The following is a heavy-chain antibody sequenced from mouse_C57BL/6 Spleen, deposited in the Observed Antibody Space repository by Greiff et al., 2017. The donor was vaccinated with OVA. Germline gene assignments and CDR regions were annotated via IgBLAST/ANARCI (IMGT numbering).Heavy chain of an antibody. CDR1: GYTFTDYY. D-gene: IGHD1-1*01. CDR3: ARPSFTDYFDY. V-gene: IGHV1-26*01. J-gene: IGHJ2*01. CDR2: INPNNGGT. Sequence: EVQLQQSGPELVKPGASVKISCKASGYTFTDYYMNWVKQSHGKSLEWIGDINPNNGGTSYNQKFKGKATLTVDKSSSTAYMELRSLTSEDSAVYYCARPSFTDYFDYWGQGTTLTVSS.